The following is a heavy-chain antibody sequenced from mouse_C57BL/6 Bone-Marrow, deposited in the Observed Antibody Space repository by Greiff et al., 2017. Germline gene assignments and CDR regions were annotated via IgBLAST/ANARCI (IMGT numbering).Heavy chain of an antibody. CDR3: ARGWDLFAY. CDR2: IDPSDSET. CDR1: GYTFTSYW. J-gene: IGHJ3*01. V-gene: IGHV1-52*01. Sequence: VQLQQPGAELVRPGSSVKLSCKASGYTFTSYWMHWVKQRPIQGLEWIGNIDPSDSETHYNQKFKDKATLTVDKSSSTDYMQLSSLTTEDSAVYYCARGWDLFAYWGQGTLVTVAA. D-gene: IGHD4-1*01.